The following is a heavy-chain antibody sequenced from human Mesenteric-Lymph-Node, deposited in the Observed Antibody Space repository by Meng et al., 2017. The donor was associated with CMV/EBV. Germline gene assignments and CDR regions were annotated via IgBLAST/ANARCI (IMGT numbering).Heavy chain of an antibody. D-gene: IGHD2-8*01. V-gene: IGHV4-39*07. J-gene: IGHJ4*02. CDR2: IYYSGST. CDR1: GGSISSSSYY. Sequence: SETLSLTCTVSGGSISSSSYYWGWIRQPPGKGLEWIGSIYYSGSTYYNPSLKSRVTISVDTSKNQFSLKLSSVTAADTAVYYCARDRQDIVLMVYADYWGQGTLVTV. CDR3: ARDRQDIVLMVYADY.